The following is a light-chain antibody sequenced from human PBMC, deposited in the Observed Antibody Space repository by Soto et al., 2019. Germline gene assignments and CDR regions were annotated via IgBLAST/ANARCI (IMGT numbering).Light chain of an antibody. V-gene: IGKV3-11*01. J-gene: IGKJ1*01. CDR1: QSVSSY. CDR2: DAS. CDR3: QKRSNWPLK. Sequence: EIVLTQSPATLSLSPGERATLSCRASQSVSSYFAWYQQKPGQAPRLLIYDASNRATGIPARFSGSGSGTDFTLTISSQEPEDFAVYYCQKRSNWPLKFGQGTKVEIK.